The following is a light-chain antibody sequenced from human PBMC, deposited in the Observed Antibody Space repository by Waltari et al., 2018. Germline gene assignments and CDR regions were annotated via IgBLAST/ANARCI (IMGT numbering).Light chain of an antibody. J-gene: IGKJ1*01. Sequence: DIVMTQSPDSLSVSLGERDTLNCKSSQSLLSSANSNNYLSWYQQRPGQPPKLLISWASTRESGVPDRFSGSGSGTDFTLTISSLQAEDLAIYYCQQYYTIPWTFGQGTKVDIK. V-gene: IGKV4-1*01. CDR1: QSLLSSANSNNY. CDR2: WAS. CDR3: QQYYTIPWT.